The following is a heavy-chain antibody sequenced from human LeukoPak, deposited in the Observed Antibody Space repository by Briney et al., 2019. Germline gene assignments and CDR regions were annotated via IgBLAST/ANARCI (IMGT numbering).Heavy chain of an antibody. V-gene: IGHV3-48*01. J-gene: IGHJ6*03. CDR2: ISSSNSNI. D-gene: IGHD6-19*01. CDR3: ARDQRAVAGIPRYYYYYYMDV. Sequence: GSLRLSCAASGFTFSSYSMNWVRQAPGKGLEWVSYISSSNSNIYYADSVKGRFTISRDNAKNSLYLQMNSLRAEDTAVYYCARDQRAVAGIPRYYYYYYMDVWGKGTT. CDR1: GFTFSSYS.